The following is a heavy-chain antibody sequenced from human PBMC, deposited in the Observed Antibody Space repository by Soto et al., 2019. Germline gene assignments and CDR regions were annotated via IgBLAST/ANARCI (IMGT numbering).Heavy chain of an antibody. CDR1: GFTFSSYS. Sequence: GGSLRLSCAASGFTFSSYSMNWVRQAPGKGLEWVSSISSSSSYIYYADSVKGRFTISRDNAKNSLYLQMNSLRAEDTAVYYCASAHPRVTMVRGSPDWGQGTLVTVSS. V-gene: IGHV3-21*01. J-gene: IGHJ4*02. D-gene: IGHD3-10*01. CDR2: ISSSSSYI. CDR3: ASAHPRVTMVRGSPD.